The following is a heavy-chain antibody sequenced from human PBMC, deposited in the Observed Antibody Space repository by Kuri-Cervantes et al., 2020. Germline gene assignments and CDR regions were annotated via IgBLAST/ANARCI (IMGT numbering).Heavy chain of an antibody. Sequence: GGSLRLSCAASPFSYIAFGMDWVRQAPGKGLECVANIKRDGSEEIYVDSVKGRYTISRDNAKNSLYLQMNNLRAEDTAVYYCVTRVSYFDYWGQGTLVTVSS. CDR2: IKRDGSEE. CDR1: PFSYIAFG. D-gene: IGHD5/OR15-5a*01. V-gene: IGHV3-7*02. CDR3: VTRVSYFDY. J-gene: IGHJ4*02.